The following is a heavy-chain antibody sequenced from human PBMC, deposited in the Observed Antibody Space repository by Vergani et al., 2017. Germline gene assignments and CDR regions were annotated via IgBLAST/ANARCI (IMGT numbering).Heavy chain of an antibody. Sequence: QVQLQQWGGGLLKPSETLSLTCVVNGGSFTSYHWTWIRQSPGEGLGWVGDIDHTGRPDYNPSLKIRLTRAVDKSRNQFPLTLNSVPATDTAIYFCARVNTETNGHLYYYYYMDVWGQGTAVTVS. CDR2: IDHTGRP. V-gene: IGHV4-34*01. J-gene: IGHJ6*03. D-gene: IGHD4-11*01. CDR1: GGSFTSYH. CDR3: ARVNTETNGHLYYYYYMDV.